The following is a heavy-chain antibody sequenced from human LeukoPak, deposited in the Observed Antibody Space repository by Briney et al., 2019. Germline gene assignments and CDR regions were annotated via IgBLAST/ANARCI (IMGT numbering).Heavy chain of an antibody. CDR2: INSDGSST. CDR1: GFTLSRYW. J-gene: IGHJ6*02. V-gene: IGHV3-74*01. D-gene: IGHD3-10*01. CDR3: ARGHYGSGSYYYYGMDV. Sequence: GGSLRLSCAASGFTLSRYWMHWVRQAPGKGLVWVSRINSDGSSTRYADSVKGRFTISRDNAKNTLYLQMNSLRAEVTAVYYCARGHYGSGSYYYYGMDVWGQGTTVTVSS.